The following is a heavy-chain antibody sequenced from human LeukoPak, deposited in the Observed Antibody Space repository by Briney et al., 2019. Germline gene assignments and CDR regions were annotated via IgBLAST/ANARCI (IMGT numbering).Heavy chain of an antibody. J-gene: IGHJ4*02. CDR3: ARDDSSGSYFFDY. CDR1: QFTFSSYE. V-gene: IGHV3-48*03. D-gene: IGHD3-22*01. Sequence: GSLRLSCVAPQFTFSSYEMNWVRQAPGKGLEWVSYISSSGNTIYYADSVKGRFTISRDNAKNSLYLQMSSLRAEDTAIYYCARDDSSGSYFFDYWGQGTLVTVSS. CDR2: ISSSGNTI.